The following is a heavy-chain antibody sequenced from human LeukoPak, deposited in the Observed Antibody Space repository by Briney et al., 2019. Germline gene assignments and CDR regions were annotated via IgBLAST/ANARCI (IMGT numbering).Heavy chain of an antibody. J-gene: IGHJ4*02. Sequence: SETLSLTGTASVGSTSSSSYTWGWFRQPPGKGLEWIGRIYYSGSTYYNPSLKSRVTISVDTSKNQFSLKLSSVTAADTTVYYCARHPYYYGSGSYLPLDYWGQGTLVTVSS. CDR1: VGSTSSSSYT. V-gene: IGHV4-39*01. D-gene: IGHD3-10*01. CDR3: ARHPYYYGSGSYLPLDY. CDR2: IYYSGST.